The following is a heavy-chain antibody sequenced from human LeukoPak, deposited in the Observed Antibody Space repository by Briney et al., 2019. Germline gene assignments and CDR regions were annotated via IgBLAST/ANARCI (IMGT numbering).Heavy chain of an antibody. D-gene: IGHD3-9*01. CDR3: ARASYYDILTGYLP. CDR1: GYTLSSYD. CDR2: MNPNSGNT. Sequence: GASVKDSCKASGYTLSSYDISWVRQATGQGLEWMGWMNPNSGNTGYAQKFQGRVTMTRNTSISTAYMELSSLRSEDTAVYYCARASYYDILTGYLPWGQGTLVTVSS. V-gene: IGHV1-8*01. J-gene: IGHJ5*02.